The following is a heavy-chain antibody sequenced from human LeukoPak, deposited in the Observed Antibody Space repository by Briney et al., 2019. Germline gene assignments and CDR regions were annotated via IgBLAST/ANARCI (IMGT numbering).Heavy chain of an antibody. Sequence: SETLSLTCAVYGGSFSGYYWSWIRQPPGKGLEWIGEINHSGSTNYNPSLKSRVTISVDTSKNQFSLKLSSVTAADTAVYYCARGSTRRFLVQYYFDYWGQGTLVTVSS. CDR2: INHSGST. J-gene: IGHJ4*02. D-gene: IGHD3-3*01. CDR3: ARGSTRRFLVQYYFDY. CDR1: GGSFSGYY. V-gene: IGHV4-34*01.